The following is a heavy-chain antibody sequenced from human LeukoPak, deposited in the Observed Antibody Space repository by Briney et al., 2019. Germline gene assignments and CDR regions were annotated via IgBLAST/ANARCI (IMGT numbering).Heavy chain of an antibody. CDR1: GGSISSSSFY. D-gene: IGHD3-3*02. J-gene: IGHJ4*02. CDR2: IYYRGST. V-gene: IGHV4-39*07. Sequence: SETLSLTCTVSGGSISSSSFYWGWIRQPPGKGLEWIGSIYYRGSTYYNPSLKSRVTISVDTSKNQFSLKLSSVTAADTAVYYCARRDGPLSTFGGQGTLVTVSS. CDR3: ARRDGPLSTF.